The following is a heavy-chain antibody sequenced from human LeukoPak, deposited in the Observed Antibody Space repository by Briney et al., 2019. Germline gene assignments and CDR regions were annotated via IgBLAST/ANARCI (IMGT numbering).Heavy chain of an antibody. J-gene: IGHJ5*02. CDR2: IYYSGTT. CDR3: ARVMAARREDLNWFDP. D-gene: IGHD6-6*01. Sequence: SETLSLTCTVSGGSITGSYWSWIRQSPGKGLEWIGYIYYSGTTNYSPSLRSRVTISVDTSNKHFSLKLRSVTATDTAVYYCARVMAARREDLNWFDPWGQGTLVTVSS. V-gene: IGHV4-59*01. CDR1: GGSITGSY.